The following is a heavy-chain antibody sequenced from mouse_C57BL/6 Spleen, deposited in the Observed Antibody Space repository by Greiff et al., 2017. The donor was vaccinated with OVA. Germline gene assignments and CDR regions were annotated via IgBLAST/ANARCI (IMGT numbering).Heavy chain of an antibody. CDR3: ARDDWYFDG. CDR1: GFTFSDYG. Sequence: EVKLVESGGGLVKPGGSLKLSCAASGFTFSDYGMHWVRQAPEKGLEWVAYISSGSSTIYYADTVKGRVTISRDNAKNTLFLQMTSLRSEDTGMYYCARDDWYFDGWGTGTTVTVSS. CDR2: ISSGSSTI. V-gene: IGHV5-17*01. J-gene: IGHJ1*03.